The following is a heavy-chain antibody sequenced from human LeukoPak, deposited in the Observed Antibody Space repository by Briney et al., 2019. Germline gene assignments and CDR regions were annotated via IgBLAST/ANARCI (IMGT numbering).Heavy chain of an antibody. CDR1: GYTLTGYY. V-gene: IGHV1-2*02. CDR2: INPNSGGT. CDR3: ARDLYGGASATFDY. J-gene: IGHJ4*02. D-gene: IGHD4-23*01. Sequence: ASVKVSCKASGYTLTGYYMHWVRQAPGQGLEWMRWINPNSGGTYYAQKFQGRVTMTSDASISTAYMELSRLRSDNTAVYYCARDLYGGASATFDYWGQGTLVTVSS.